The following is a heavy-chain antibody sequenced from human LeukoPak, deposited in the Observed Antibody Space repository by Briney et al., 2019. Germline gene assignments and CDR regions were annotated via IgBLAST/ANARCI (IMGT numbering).Heavy chain of an antibody. CDR3: ARVFRVRCSSTSCYGFDY. CDR2: IYYSGST. D-gene: IGHD2-2*01. V-gene: IGHV4-59*01. J-gene: IGHJ4*02. CDR1: GGSISSYY. Sequence: PSETLSLTCTVSGGSISSYYWSWIRQPPGKGLEWIGYIYYSGSTNYNPSLKSRVTISVDTSKNQFSLKLSSVTAADTAVYYCARVFRVRCSSTSCYGFDYWGQGTLVTVSS.